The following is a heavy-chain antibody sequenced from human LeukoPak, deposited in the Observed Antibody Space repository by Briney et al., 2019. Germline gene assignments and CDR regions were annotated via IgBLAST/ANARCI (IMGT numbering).Heavy chain of an antibody. CDR3: ARDRGTRYHDY. Sequence: QPGGSLRLSCAASGLIFSTSGMHWVRQAPGKGLEWLAMIWSDGTKRFYADSVEVRFAISRDNSKNTLYLQMNSLRAEDTAVYYCARDRGTRYHDYWGPGTLVSVS. J-gene: IGHJ4*02. CDR1: GLIFSTSG. D-gene: IGHD1-14*01. CDR2: IWSDGTKR. V-gene: IGHV3-33*01.